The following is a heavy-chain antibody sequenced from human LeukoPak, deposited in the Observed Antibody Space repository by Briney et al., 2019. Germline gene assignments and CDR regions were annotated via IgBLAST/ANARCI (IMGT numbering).Heavy chain of an antibody. J-gene: IGHJ4*02. CDR3: ARAVAGPAGEYYFDY. V-gene: IGHV3-21*01. CDR2: ISSSSNYI. D-gene: IGHD6-19*01. Sequence: PGGSLRLSCAGSGFTLSSHEMNWVRQAPGKGLEWVSSISSSSNYIYYADSLKVRFTISRDNAANSLFLQMNSLRAEDTALYYCARAVAGPAGEYYFDYWGQGTLVTVSS. CDR1: GFTLSSHE.